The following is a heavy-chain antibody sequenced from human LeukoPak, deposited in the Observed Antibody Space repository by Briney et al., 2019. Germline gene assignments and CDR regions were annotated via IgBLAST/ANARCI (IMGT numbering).Heavy chain of an antibody. CDR1: GGSISSYY. CDR2: IYYSGST. J-gene: IGHJ4*02. V-gene: IGHV4-59*01. CDR3: ARRTYDSSGYYYDY. Sequence: SETLSLTCTVSGGSISSYYWSWIRQPPGKGLEWIGYIYYSGSTNYNPSLKSRVTISVDTSKDQFSLKLSSVTAADTAVYYCARRTYDSSGYYYDYWGQGTLVTVSS. D-gene: IGHD3-22*01.